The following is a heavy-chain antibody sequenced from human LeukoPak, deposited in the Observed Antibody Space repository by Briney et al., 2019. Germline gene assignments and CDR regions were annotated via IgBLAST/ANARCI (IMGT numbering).Heavy chain of an antibody. CDR3: ARPYDILTGYYGPATL. CDR2: IWYDGSNK. J-gene: IGHJ4*02. V-gene: IGHV3-33*08. CDR1: GFTFSSYG. D-gene: IGHD3-9*01. Sequence: TGGSLRLSCAASGFTFSSYGMHWVRQAPGKGLEWVAVIWYDGSNKYYADSVKGRFTISRDNSKNTLYLQMNSLRAEDTAVYYCARPYDILTGYYGPATLWGQGTLVTVSS.